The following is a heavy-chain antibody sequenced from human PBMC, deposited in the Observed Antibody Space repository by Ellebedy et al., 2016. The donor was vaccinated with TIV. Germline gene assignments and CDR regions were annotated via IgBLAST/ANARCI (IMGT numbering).Heavy chain of an antibody. CDR3: ARLSPYDLGVIRVGYWYFDL. Sequence: SETLSLTCTVSGGSISSSNYYWGWIRQPPGKGLKWIGSIYYTGSTYYNPSLKSRLTISVDTSKNQFSLKLSSVTAAETTVYYCARLSPYDLGVIRVGYWYFDLWGRGTLVTVSS. CDR1: GGSISSSNYY. D-gene: IGHD3-16*01. J-gene: IGHJ2*01. V-gene: IGHV4-39*01. CDR2: IYYTGST.